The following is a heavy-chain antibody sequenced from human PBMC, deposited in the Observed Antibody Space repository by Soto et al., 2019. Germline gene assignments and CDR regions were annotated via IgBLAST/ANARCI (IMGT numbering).Heavy chain of an antibody. J-gene: IGHJ6*03. CDR2: MNPNSGNT. V-gene: IGHV1-8*01. Sequence: QVQLVQSGAEVKKPGASVKVSCKASGYTFTNYDISWVRQATGQGLEWMGWMNPNSGNTGYAQKFQGRVTMTRNTSISTAYMELSSLRSEDTAVYYCARAIRIMQGPINRRYYYMDVWGRGTTVTVSS. CDR3: ARAIRIMQGPINRRYYYMDV. CDR1: GYTFTNYD. D-gene: IGHD2-15*01.